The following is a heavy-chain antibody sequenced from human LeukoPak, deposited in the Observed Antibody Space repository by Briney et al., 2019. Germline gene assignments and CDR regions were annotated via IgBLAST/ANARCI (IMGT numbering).Heavy chain of an antibody. CDR3: ARELSLAYCGGDCYSFDY. D-gene: IGHD2-21*02. CDR2: INPNSGGT. Sequence: GASVKVSCKASGYTFTGYYMHWVRQAPGQGLEWMGWINPNSGGTNYAQKFQGRVTMTRDTSISTAYMELSRLRSDDTAVYYCARELSLAYCGGDCYSFDYWGQGTLVTVSS. CDR1: GYTFTGYY. J-gene: IGHJ4*02. V-gene: IGHV1-2*02.